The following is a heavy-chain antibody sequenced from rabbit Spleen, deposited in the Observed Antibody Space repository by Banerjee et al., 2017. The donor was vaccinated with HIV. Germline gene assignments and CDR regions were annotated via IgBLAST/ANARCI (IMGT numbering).Heavy chain of an antibody. D-gene: IGHD7-1*01. J-gene: IGHJ4*01. CDR3: ARFYAGYGDFGYAAM. CDR2: IHAGSGGTT. CDR1: GFSFIAGYY. V-gene: IGHV1S40*01. Sequence: QSLEESGGDLVKPGASLTLTCTASGFSFIAGYYMCWVRQAPGKGLEWIACIHAGSGGTTYYANWAKGRFTISKTSSTTVTLQMTSLTATDTATYFCARFYAGYGDFGYAAMWGQGTLVTVS.